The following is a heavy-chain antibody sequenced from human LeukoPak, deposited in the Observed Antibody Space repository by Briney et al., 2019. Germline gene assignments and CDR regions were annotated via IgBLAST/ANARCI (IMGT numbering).Heavy chain of an antibody. D-gene: IGHD6-13*01. CDR2: INAGNGNT. CDR3: ARVPGIAAAGCYFDY. Sequence: ASVKVSCKASGYTFTSYAMHWVRQAPGQRLEWMGWINAGNGNTKYSQKFQGRVTITRDTSASTAYMELSSLRSEDTAEYYCARVPGIAAAGCYFDYWGQGTLVTVSS. V-gene: IGHV1-3*01. CDR1: GYTFTSYA. J-gene: IGHJ4*02.